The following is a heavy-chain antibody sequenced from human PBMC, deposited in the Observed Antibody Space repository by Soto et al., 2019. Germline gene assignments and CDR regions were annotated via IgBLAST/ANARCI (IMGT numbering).Heavy chain of an antibody. D-gene: IGHD6-13*01. CDR3: ARGISWSEYSSSWHPWFDP. CDR1: GGSIISGGYS. J-gene: IGHJ5*02. V-gene: IGHV4-30-2*01. Sequence: LSXTCAVSGGSIISGGYSWSWIRQPPVKGLEWIGYIYHSGSTYYNPSLKSRVTISVDRSKNQFSLKLSSVTAADTAVYYCARGISWSEYSSSWHPWFDPLGPGTLITVSS. CDR2: IYHSGST.